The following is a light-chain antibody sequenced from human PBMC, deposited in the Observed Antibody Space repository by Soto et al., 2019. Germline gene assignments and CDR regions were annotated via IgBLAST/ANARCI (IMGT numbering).Light chain of an antibody. CDR3: QQYNNWPPIT. CDR2: GAS. J-gene: IGKJ5*01. V-gene: IGKV3-15*01. CDR1: QSVSSK. Sequence: TQTPGTLSLSPGERATLSCRASQSVSSKLAWYQQKPGQAPRLLIYGASTRATGIPARFSGSGSGTEFTLTISSLQSEDFAVYYCQQYNNWPPITFGQGTRLEIK.